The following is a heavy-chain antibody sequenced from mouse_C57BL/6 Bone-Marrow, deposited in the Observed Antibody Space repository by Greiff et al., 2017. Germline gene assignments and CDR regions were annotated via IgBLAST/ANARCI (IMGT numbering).Heavy chain of an antibody. CDR3: AREYYYYGSSPFAY. Sequence: QVQLKQPGAELVKPGASVKLSCKASGYTFTSYWMQWVKQRPGQGLEWVGEIDPSDSYTNSNQKFKGKATLTVDTSSSTAYMQLSSLTPEDAEVYYCAREYYYYGSSPFAYWGQGTLVTVSA. J-gene: IGHJ3*01. CDR1: GYTFTSYW. D-gene: IGHD1-1*01. V-gene: IGHV1-50*01. CDR2: IDPSDSYT.